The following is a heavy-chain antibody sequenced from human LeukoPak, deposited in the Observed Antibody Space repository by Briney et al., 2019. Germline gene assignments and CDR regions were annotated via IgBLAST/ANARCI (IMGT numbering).Heavy chain of an antibody. Sequence: PSETLSLTCAVYGGSFSGYYWSWIRQPPGKGLEWIGEINHSGSTNYNPSLKSRVTISVDTSKNQFSLKLSSVTAADTAVYYCARVGGAYDSFSAFDIWGKGTMVTDSS. CDR2: INHSGST. V-gene: IGHV4-34*01. D-gene: IGHD3-22*01. J-gene: IGHJ3*02. CDR1: GGSFSGYY. CDR3: ARVGGAYDSFSAFDI.